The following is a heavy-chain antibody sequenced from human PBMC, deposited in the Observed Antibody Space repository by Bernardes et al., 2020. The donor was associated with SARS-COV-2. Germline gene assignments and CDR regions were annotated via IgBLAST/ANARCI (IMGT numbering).Heavy chain of an antibody. CDR2: ITWNSERA. CDR3: VNIGSLDGFDI. Sequence: GGSLRLSCADSRFPFGDYAMHWVRQAPGMGLEWVSGITWNSERAGYADSVKGRFRISRDNDKNSLYLQMSSLRSEDTALYYCVNIGSLDGFDIWGQGTMVIVSS. CDR1: RFPFGDYA. J-gene: IGHJ3*02. V-gene: IGHV3-9*01. D-gene: IGHD2-15*01.